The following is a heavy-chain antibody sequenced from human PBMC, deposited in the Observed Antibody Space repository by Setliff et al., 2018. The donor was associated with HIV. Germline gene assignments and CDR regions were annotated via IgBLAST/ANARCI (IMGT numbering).Heavy chain of an antibody. CDR1: GGSISSGGYY. CDR2: IYYSGST. Sequence: SETLSLTCTVSGGSISSGGYYWSWIRQHPGKGLEWIGYIYYSGSTYYNPSLKSRVTISVDTSKNQFSLKLSSVTAADTAVYYCARHQDLNYYDSSSFDYWGQGTLVTVSS. V-gene: IGHV4-31*03. D-gene: IGHD3-22*01. J-gene: IGHJ4*02. CDR3: ARHQDLNYYDSSSFDY.